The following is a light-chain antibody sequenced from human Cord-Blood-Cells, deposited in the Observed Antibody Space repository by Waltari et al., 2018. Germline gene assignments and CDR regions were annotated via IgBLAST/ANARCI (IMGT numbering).Light chain of an antibody. CDR1: QGISSW. CDR3: QQANSFPFT. J-gene: IGKJ3*01. V-gene: IGKV1-12*01. CDR2: AAS. Sequence: DIQMTQSPSSVSASQGDRVTITCRASQGISSWLARYQQKPGKAPKLLIYAASSLQSGVPSRFSGSGSGTDFTLTISSLQPEDFATYYCQQANSFPFTFGPGTKVDIK.